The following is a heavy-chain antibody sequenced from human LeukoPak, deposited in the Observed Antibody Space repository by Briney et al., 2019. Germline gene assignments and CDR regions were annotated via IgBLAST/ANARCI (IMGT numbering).Heavy chain of an antibody. Sequence: PSGTLSLTCAVSGGSISSSYWWSWVRQPPGKGLEWIGEVYHSGSTNYSPSLKSRVTLSVDKSKNQFSLKLSSVTAADTAVYYCARERGWGFGVYSGYDYRYHDAFDIWGQGTMVTVSS. CDR3: ARERGWGFGVYSGYDYRYHDAFDI. CDR1: GGSISSSYW. CDR2: VYHSGST. D-gene: IGHD5-12*01. J-gene: IGHJ3*02. V-gene: IGHV4-4*02.